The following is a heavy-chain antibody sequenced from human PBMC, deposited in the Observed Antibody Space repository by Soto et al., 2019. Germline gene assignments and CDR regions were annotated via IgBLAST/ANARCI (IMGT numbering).Heavy chain of an antibody. CDR2: VYHSGST. CDR1: GASINTNW. CDR3: ARPIAVAGTRGFDY. D-gene: IGHD6-19*01. V-gene: IGHV4-4*02. J-gene: IGHJ4*02. Sequence: QVQLQESGPGLVKPSGTLSLTCAVSGASINTNWWSWVRQPPGKGLEWIGEVYHSGSTNYNPSLMGRVTILLDKSSNQLSLQLSSVTAADTAVYYCARPIAVAGTRGFDYWGQGTLVTVSS.